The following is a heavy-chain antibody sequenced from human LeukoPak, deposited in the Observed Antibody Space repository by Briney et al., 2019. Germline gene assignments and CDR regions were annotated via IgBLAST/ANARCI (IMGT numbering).Heavy chain of an antibody. D-gene: IGHD5-24*01. Sequence: SVKVSCKASGGTFSSYAISWVRQAPGQGLEWMGRIIPILGIANYAQKFQGRVTITADKSTSTAYMELSSLRSEDTAVYYCARDGYNAAAFDYWGQGNLVTVSS. V-gene: IGHV1-69*04. J-gene: IGHJ4*02. CDR2: IIPILGIA. CDR1: GGTFSSYA. CDR3: ARDGYNAAAFDY.